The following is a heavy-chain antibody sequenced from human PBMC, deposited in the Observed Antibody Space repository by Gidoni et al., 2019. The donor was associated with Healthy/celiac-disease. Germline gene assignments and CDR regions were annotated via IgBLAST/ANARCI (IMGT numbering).Heavy chain of an antibody. CDR3: ARRNTAMVLFDP. D-gene: IGHD5-18*01. Sequence: QLQLQESGPGLVKPSETLSLTCTVSGGSISSSSYYWGWIRPPPGKGLEWVGSIYYSGSTYYNPSLKSRVTISVDTSKNQFSLKLSSVTAADTAVYYCARRNTAMVLFDPWGQGTLVTVSS. CDR2: IYYSGST. CDR1: GGSISSSSYY. J-gene: IGHJ5*02. V-gene: IGHV4-39*01.